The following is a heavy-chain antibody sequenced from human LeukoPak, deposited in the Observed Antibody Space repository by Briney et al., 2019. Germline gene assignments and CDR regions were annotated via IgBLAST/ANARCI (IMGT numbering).Heavy chain of an antibody. V-gene: IGHV3-53*01. D-gene: IGHD2-2*01. Sequence: GGSLRLSCAASGFTVSSNYMSWVRQAPGKGLEWVSVIYSGGSTYYADSVKGRFTISRDNSKNTLYLQMNSLRAEDTAVYYCAKSILGYCSSTSCSFDYWGQGTLVTVSS. J-gene: IGHJ4*02. CDR1: GFTVSSNY. CDR3: AKSILGYCSSTSCSFDY. CDR2: IYSGGST.